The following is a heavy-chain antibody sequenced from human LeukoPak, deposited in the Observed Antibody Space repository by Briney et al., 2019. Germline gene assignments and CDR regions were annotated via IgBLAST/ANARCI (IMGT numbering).Heavy chain of an antibody. CDR2: ISSSSSTI. J-gene: IGHJ3*02. CDR3: ARFRDAFDI. CDR1: GFTFSSYG. Sequence: GGSLRLSCAASGFTFSSYGMHWVRQAPGKGLEWVSYISSSSSTIYYADSVKGRFTISRDNAKNSLYLQMNSLRAEDTAVYYCARFRDAFDIWGQGTMVTVSS. V-gene: IGHV3-48*04.